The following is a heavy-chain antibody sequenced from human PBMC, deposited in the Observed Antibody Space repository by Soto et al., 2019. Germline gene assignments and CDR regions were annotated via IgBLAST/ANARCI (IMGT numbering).Heavy chain of an antibody. J-gene: IGHJ4*02. D-gene: IGHD6-13*01. CDR1: GYTLTELS. V-gene: IGHV1-24*01. CDR3: ATRSVRSWYGNYFDY. CDR2: FDPEDGET. Sequence: ASVKVSCKVSGYTLTELSMHWVRQAPGKGLEWMGGFDPEDGETIYAQKFQGRVTMTEDTSTDTAYMELSSLRSEDTAVYCCATRSVRSWYGNYFDYWGQGTLVTVSS.